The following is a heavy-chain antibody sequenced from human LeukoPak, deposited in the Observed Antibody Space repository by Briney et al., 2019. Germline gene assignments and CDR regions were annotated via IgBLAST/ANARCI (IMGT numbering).Heavy chain of an antibody. CDR1: GFTFSNYA. D-gene: IGHD1-14*01. J-gene: IGHJ4*02. V-gene: IGHV3-30*18. CDR2: MSSDGINK. Sequence: GGSLRLSCAASGFTFSNYAMNWVRQAPGKGLEWVAAMSSDGINKYYADSVKGRFTISRDNSKNTLYLQMNSLRAEDTAVYYCAKEPEGYWGQGTLVTVSS. CDR3: AKEPEGY.